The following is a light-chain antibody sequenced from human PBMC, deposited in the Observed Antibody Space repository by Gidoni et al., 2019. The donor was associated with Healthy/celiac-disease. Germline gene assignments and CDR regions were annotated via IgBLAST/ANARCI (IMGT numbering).Light chain of an antibody. CDR3: NSRDSSGNHPHVV. CDR1: SLRSYY. V-gene: IGLV3-19*01. CDR2: GKN. J-gene: IGLJ2*01. Sequence: SSELTQDPAVCVALGQTVRITCQGDSLRSYYASWYQQKPGQAPVLVIYGKNNRPSGIPDRFSGSSSGNTASLTITGAQAEDEADYYCNSRDSSGNHPHVVFGGGTKLTVL.